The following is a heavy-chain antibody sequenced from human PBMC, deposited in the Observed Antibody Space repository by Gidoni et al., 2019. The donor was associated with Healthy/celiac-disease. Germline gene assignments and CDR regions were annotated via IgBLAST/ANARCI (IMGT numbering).Heavy chain of an antibody. J-gene: IGHJ3*02. CDR3: AKWPPIISYAFDI. CDR1: GFTFSSYA. D-gene: IGHD6-6*01. Sequence: EVHLLESGGGLVQPGGSLSLSCAASGFTFSSYAMSWVRQAPGKGLEWVAAISGSGGSTYYADSVKGRFTISRDNSKNTLYLQMNSLRAEDTAVYYCAKWPPIISYAFDIWGQGTMVTVSS. V-gene: IGHV3-23*01. CDR2: ISGSGGST.